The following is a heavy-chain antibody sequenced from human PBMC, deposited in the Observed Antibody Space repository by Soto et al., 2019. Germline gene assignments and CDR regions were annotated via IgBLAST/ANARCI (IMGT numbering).Heavy chain of an antibody. D-gene: IGHD6-6*01. J-gene: IGHJ4*02. CDR1: GFTFDDYA. CDR3: AKVAQYSSSSGVATYYFDY. Sequence: SLRLSCAASGFTFDDYAMHWVRQAPGKGLEWVSGISWNSGSIGYADSVKGRFTISRDNAKNSLYLQMNSLRAEDTALYYCAKVAQYSSSSGVATYYFDYWGQGTLVTVSS. V-gene: IGHV3-9*01. CDR2: ISWNSGSI.